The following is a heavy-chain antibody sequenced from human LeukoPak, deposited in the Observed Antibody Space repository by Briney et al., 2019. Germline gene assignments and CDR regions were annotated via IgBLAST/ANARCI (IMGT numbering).Heavy chain of an antibody. CDR3: ARVGPYYYDSSGYFDY. J-gene: IGHJ4*02. Sequence: GGSLRLSCAASGFTVSRYYMSWVRQAPGKGLEWVSVIYSGGSTYYPDSVKGRFTISRHNSKNTLYLQMNSLRAEDTAVYYCARVGPYYYDSSGYFDYWGQGTLVTVSS. CDR1: GFTVSRYY. D-gene: IGHD3-22*01. V-gene: IGHV3-53*04. CDR2: IYSGGST.